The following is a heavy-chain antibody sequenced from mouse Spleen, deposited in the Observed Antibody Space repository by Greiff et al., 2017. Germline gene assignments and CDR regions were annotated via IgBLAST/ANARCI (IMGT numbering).Heavy chain of an antibody. CDR3: TKGLLLVYYFDY. Sequence: QVQLQQSGAELVRPGASVTLSCKASGYTFTDYEMHWVKQTPVHGLEWIGAIDPETGGTAYNQKFKGKAILTADKSSSTAYMELRSLTSEDSAVYYCTKGLLLVYYFDYWGQGTTLTVSS. D-gene: IGHD2-1*01. CDR1: GYTFTDYE. J-gene: IGHJ2*01. CDR2: IDPETGGT. V-gene: IGHV1-15*01.